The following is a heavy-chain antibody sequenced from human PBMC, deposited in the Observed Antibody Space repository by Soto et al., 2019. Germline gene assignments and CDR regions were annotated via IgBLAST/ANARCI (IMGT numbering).Heavy chain of an antibody. CDR2: IYYSGDT. D-gene: IGHD5-12*01. Sequence: QVQLQESGPGLVKPSETLSLTCTVSGGGISSDYWSWIRQPPGKGLEWIGCIYYSGDTKDSPSLKSRVTISVDTSKNQCSLRLRSTTAADTAIYYCASGLTSGAFEIWGQGIRVIVSS. J-gene: IGHJ3*02. CDR1: GGGISSDY. V-gene: IGHV4-59*08. CDR3: ASGLTSGAFEI.